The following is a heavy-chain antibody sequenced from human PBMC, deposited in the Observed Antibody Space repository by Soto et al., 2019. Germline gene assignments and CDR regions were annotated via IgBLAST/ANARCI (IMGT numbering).Heavy chain of an antibody. CDR1: GGSISSSSYY. CDR2: IYYSGKT. D-gene: IGHD5-12*01. Sequence: SSETLSLTCTVSGGSISSSSYYWGWIRQPPGKGLEWIGSIYYSGKTYYKHSLKSRVTMSVDTSKNQLSLKLISVTAADTAKYFGAREGNLGRWLQPLDFWGQGTLVTVSS. CDR3: AREGNLGRWLQPLDF. J-gene: IGHJ4*02. V-gene: IGHV4-39*07.